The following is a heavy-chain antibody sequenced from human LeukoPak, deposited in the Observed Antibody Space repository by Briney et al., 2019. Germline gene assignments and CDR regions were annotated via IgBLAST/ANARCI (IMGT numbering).Heavy chain of an antibody. D-gene: IGHD6-13*01. J-gene: IGHJ4*02. CDR1: GGSISSYY. CDR3: ARQRAGSSWYLIIDY. V-gene: IGHV4-59*08. Sequence: SETLSLTCTVSGGSISSYYWSWIRQPPGKGLEWIGYIYYSGSTNYNPSLKSRVTISVDTSKNQFSLKLSSVTAADTAVYYCARQRAGSSWYLIIDYWGQGTLVTVSS. CDR2: IYYSGST.